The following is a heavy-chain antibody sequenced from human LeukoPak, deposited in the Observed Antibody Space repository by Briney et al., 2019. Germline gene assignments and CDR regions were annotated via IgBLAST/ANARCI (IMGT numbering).Heavy chain of an antibody. V-gene: IGHV4-4*08. D-gene: IGHD1-26*01. CDR3: APGSTQGNRGSWFDP. Sequence: PSETLSLTCTVSGGSISSYYWTWIRQPPGKGLEWIGYVYDSGSTNYNPSLKSRVTISADTSKKQFSLKLSSVTAADTAVYFCAPGSTQGNRGSWFDPWGQGTLVTVSS. CDR2: VYDSGST. CDR1: GGSISSYY. J-gene: IGHJ5*02.